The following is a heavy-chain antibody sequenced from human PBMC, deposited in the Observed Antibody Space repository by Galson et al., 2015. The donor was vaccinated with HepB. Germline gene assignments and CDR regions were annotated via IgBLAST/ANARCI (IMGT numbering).Heavy chain of an antibody. Sequence: SVKVSCKASGYTFTNYYKHWVRQAPGQGLEWMGIINPSGGSTSYAQKFQGRVTMTRDTSTSTVYMELSSLRSEDTAVYYCAREVVVVPAAMFYYYYMDIWGKGTTVTVSS. V-gene: IGHV1-46*03. CDR2: INPSGGST. CDR1: GYTFTNYY. D-gene: IGHD2-2*01. J-gene: IGHJ6*03. CDR3: AREVVVVPAAMFYYYYMDI.